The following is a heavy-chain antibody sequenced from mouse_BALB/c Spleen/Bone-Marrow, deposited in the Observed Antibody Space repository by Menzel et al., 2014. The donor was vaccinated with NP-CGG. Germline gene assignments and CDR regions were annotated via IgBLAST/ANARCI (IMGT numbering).Heavy chain of an antibody. CDR3: ARSYGSSPFYY. CDR1: GFNIKDTY. J-gene: IGHJ2*01. Sequence: DVQLQQSGAELVKPGASVKLSCTASGFNIKDTYMHWVKQRPEQGLEWIGRIDPANGNTKYDPKFQGKATITADTSSNTADLQLSSLTSEDTAVYYCARSYGSSPFYYWGQGTTLTVSS. V-gene: IGHV14-3*02. CDR2: IDPANGNT. D-gene: IGHD1-1*01.